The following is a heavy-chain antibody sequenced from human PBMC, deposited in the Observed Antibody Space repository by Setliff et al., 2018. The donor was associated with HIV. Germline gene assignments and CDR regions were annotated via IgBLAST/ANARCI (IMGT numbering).Heavy chain of an antibody. V-gene: IGHV2-5*02. CDR1: GGSIRSHYWS. D-gene: IGHD2-2*02. Sequence: TLSLTCTVSGGSIRSHYWSWIRQAPGKGLEWIGIIYWDDEKRYNPSLQSRPSITKDTSRRQVVLRMTNVDPVDSGTYFCVHRTNQLYLRWGQGTLVTVSS. CDR2: IYWDDEK. CDR3: VHRTNQLYLR. J-gene: IGHJ4*02.